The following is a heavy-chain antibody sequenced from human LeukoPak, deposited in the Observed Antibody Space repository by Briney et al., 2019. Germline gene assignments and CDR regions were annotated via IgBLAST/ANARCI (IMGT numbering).Heavy chain of an antibody. D-gene: IGHD1-14*01. CDR3: ATTPGKTLDY. CDR2: AYHSGST. Sequence: SETLSLTCSVSDGSITSHYWSWIRQPPGRGLEWIGYAYHSGSTNYNPSLKSRVTISVDTSKNQFSLKLNSMTAADTAVYYCATTPGKTLDYWGQGTLVTVSS. J-gene: IGHJ4*02. CDR1: DGSITSHY. V-gene: IGHV4-59*11.